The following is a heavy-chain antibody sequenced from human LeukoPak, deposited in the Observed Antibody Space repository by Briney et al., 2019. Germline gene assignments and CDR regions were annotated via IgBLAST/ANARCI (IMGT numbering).Heavy chain of an antibody. V-gene: IGHV4-59*01. J-gene: IGHJ4*02. CDR1: GGSISSYY. CDR2: IYYSGST. D-gene: IGHD1-26*01. Sequence: SETLSLTCTVSGGSISSYYWSWIRQPPGEGLGGIGYIYYSGSTNYNPSLKSRVTISVDTSKNQVSLKLSSVTAADTAVYYCARIGGSSDFFDYWGQGTLVTVSS. CDR3: ARIGGSSDFFDY.